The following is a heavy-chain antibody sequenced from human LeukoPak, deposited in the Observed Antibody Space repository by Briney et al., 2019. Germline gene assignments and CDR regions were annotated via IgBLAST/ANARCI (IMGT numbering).Heavy chain of an antibody. J-gene: IGHJ5*02. V-gene: IGHV3-21*01. Sequence: GGSLRLSCAASGSTFSSYSMNWVRQAPGKGLEWVSSISSSSSYIYYADSVKGRFTISRDNAKNSLYLQMNSLRAEDTAVYYCARVQALNWFDPWGQGTLVTVSS. CDR2: ISSSSSYI. CDR3: ARVQALNWFDP. CDR1: GSTFSSYS. D-gene: IGHD4-11*01.